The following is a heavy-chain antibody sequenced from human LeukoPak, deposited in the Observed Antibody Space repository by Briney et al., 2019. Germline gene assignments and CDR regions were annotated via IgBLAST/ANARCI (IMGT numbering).Heavy chain of an antibody. CDR2: ISAYNGNT. Sequence: ASVKLSCKASGYTFTSYGISWVRQAPGQGLEWMGWISAYNGNTNYAQKLQGRVTMTTDTSTSTAYMELRSLRSDDTAVYYCARDHYDSSGYYPYYFDYWGQGTLVTVSS. CDR3: ARDHYDSSGYYPYYFDY. J-gene: IGHJ4*02. V-gene: IGHV1-18*01. CDR1: GYTFTSYG. D-gene: IGHD3-22*01.